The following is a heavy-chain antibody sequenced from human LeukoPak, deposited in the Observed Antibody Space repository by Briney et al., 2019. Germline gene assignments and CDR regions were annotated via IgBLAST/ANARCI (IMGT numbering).Heavy chain of an antibody. CDR1: GFTFSSYW. D-gene: IGHD3-16*02. V-gene: IGHV3-74*01. Sequence: GGTLRLSCAASGFTFSSYWMHWVRQAPGKGLVWVSRINSDGSSTSYADSVKGRFTISRDNAKNSLYLQMNSLRAEDTAVYYCARDRGGIGYYMDVWGMGTTVTVSS. J-gene: IGHJ6*03. CDR3: ARDRGGIGYYMDV. CDR2: INSDGSST.